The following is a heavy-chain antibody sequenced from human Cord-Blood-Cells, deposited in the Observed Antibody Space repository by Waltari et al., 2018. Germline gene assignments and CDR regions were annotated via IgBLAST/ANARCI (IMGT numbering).Heavy chain of an antibody. J-gene: IGHJ4*02. Sequence: QVQLVQSGAAVKKPGASVKVSCKASGYTFTSYAMHWVRQAPGQRLEWMGWINAGNGNTKYSQKVQGRVTITRDTSASTAYMELSSLRSEDTAVYYCARTSTLPHIGGATTLDYGGQGTLVTVSS. CDR1: GYTFTSYA. CDR3: ARTSTLPHIGGATTLDY. D-gene: IGHD1-26*01. V-gene: IGHV1-3*01. CDR2: INAGNGNT.